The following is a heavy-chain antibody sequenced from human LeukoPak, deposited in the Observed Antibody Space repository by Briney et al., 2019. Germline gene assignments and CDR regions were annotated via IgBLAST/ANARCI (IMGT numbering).Heavy chain of an antibody. V-gene: IGHV3-73*01. D-gene: IGHD1-26*01. CDR1: GFTFSGSA. CDR2: IRSKANSYAT. Sequence: QSGGSLRLSCAASGFTFSGSAMHWVRQASGKGLEWVGRIRSKANSYATAYAASVKGRFTISRDDSKNTAYLQMNSLKTEDTAVYYCTRHEYSGSKAYYMDVWGKGTTVTVSS. CDR3: TRHEYSGSKAYYMDV. J-gene: IGHJ6*03.